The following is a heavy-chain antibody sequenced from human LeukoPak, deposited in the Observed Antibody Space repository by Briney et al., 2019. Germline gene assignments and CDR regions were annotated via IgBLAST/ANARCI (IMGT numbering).Heavy chain of an antibody. J-gene: IGHJ3*02. Sequence: GGSLRLSCAASGFTFNSYVMSWVRQAPGKGLEWVSAINGGGGNTYYADSVKGRFTISRDNSKNTLYLQMNSLRAEDTAVYYCAKCVVVPAASDDAFDIWGQGTMVTVSS. CDR3: AKCVVVPAASDDAFDI. V-gene: IGHV3-23*01. CDR2: INGGGGNT. D-gene: IGHD2-2*01. CDR1: GFTFNSYV.